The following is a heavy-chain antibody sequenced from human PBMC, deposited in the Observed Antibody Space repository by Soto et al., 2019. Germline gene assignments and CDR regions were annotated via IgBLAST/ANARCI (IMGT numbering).Heavy chain of an antibody. J-gene: IGHJ6*03. Sequence: EVQLVESGGGLVQPGGSLRLSCAASGFTFSSYWMHWVRQAPGKGLVWVSRINSDGSSTSYADSVKGRFTISRDNAKNTLYLQMNSLRAEDTAVYYCARAQAYCSGGSCYPYYYYYMDVWGKGTTVTVSS. V-gene: IGHV3-74*01. CDR1: GFTFSSYW. CDR3: ARAQAYCSGGSCYPYYYYYMDV. D-gene: IGHD2-15*01. CDR2: INSDGSST.